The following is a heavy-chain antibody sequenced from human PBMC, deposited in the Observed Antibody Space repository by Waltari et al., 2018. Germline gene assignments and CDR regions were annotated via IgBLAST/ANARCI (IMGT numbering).Heavy chain of an antibody. CDR2: ISSSSSYI. Sequence: EVQLVESGGGLVKPGGSLRLSCAASGFTFSSYSMNWVRQAPGKGLGWVESISSSSSYIYYADSVKGRFTISRDNAKNSLYLQMNSLRAEDTAVYYCARGPGWQWLVRSDAFDIWGQGTMVTVSS. CDR1: GFTFSSYS. CDR3: ARGPGWQWLVRSDAFDI. V-gene: IGHV3-21*01. D-gene: IGHD6-19*01. J-gene: IGHJ3*02.